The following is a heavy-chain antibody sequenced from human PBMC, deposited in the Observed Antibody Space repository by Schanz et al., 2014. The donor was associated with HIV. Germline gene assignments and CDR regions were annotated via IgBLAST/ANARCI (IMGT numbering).Heavy chain of an antibody. V-gene: IGHV3-30-3*01. CDR2: ISYDGNNK. J-gene: IGHJ4*02. Sequence: QVQLVESGGGVVQPGRSLRLSCAVSGFTFSNYAMHWVRQAPGKGLEWVAVISYDGNNKYYADSVKGRFTISRDNSKNTLYLQMNSLRGEDTAVYYCATAAVTDYSDNWGQGTLVIVSS. CDR1: GFTFSNYA. D-gene: IGHD4-17*01. CDR3: ATAAVTDYSDN.